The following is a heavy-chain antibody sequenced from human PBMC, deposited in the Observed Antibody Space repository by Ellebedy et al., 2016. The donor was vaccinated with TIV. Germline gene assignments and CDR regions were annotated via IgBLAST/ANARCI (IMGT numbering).Heavy chain of an antibody. D-gene: IGHD6-19*01. CDR1: GFTVSSNY. CDR2: IYSGGST. CDR3: ASYSGWYGGAFDI. Sequence: GESLKISCAASGFTVSSNYMSWVRQAPGKGLEWVSFIYSGGSTYYADSVKGRFTISRDNSKNTLYLQMNSLRAEDTAVYYCASYSGWYGGAFDIWGQGTMVTVSS. V-gene: IGHV3-53*01. J-gene: IGHJ3*02.